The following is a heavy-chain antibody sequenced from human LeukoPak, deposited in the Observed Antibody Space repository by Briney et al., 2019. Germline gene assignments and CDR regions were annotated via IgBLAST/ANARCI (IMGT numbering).Heavy chain of an antibody. J-gene: IGHJ4*02. V-gene: IGHV3-21*01. D-gene: IGHD6-6*01. Sequence: GVSLRLSCAASGFTFSSYSMNWVRQAPGKGLEWVSSISSSSSYIYYADSVKGRFTISRDNAKNSLYLQMNSLRAEDTAVYYCARDRGAARPTEAIDYWGQGTLATVSS. CDR2: ISSSSSYI. CDR3: ARDRGAARPTEAIDY. CDR1: GFTFSSYS.